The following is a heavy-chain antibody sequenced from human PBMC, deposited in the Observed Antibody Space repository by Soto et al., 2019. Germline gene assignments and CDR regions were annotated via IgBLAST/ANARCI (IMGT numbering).Heavy chain of an antibody. D-gene: IGHD6-6*01. J-gene: IGHJ5*01. V-gene: IGHV4-61*01. CDR2: IFYSGST. CDR1: GGSVSTGTYH. CDR3: AREIAVRHWIDS. Sequence: QVQLQESGPGLVKPSETLSLTCSVSGGSVSTGTYHWSWIRQPPGKGLEWIGYIFYSGSTKYNPPLQRRVTISVDTSKNQFSLSLSSVTTADTAIYFCAREIAVRHWIDSWGQGTLVTVSS.